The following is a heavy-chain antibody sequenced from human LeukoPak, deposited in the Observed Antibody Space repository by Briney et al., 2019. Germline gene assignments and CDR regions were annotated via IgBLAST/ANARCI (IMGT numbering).Heavy chain of an antibody. J-gene: IGHJ5*02. V-gene: IGHV4-34*01. CDR2: INHSGST. Sequence: SETLSLTCAVYGGSFSGYYWSWIRQPPGKGLEWTGEINHSGSTNYNPSLKSRVTISIDTSKNQFSLKLSSVTAADTAVYYCARGRGRYQGWFDPWGQGTLVTVSS. CDR3: ARGRGRYQGWFDP. D-gene: IGHD2-2*01. CDR1: GGSFSGYY.